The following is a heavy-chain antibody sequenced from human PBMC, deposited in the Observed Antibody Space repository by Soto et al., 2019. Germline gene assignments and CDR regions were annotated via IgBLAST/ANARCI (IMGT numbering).Heavy chain of an antibody. CDR2: IVPIFGSV. D-gene: IGHD1-1*01. CDR1: GGSFSSYP. CDR3: ARPRTVATTKGYDY. Sequence: GASVKVSCKASGGSFSSYPITWVRQAPGQGLEWMGGIVPIFGSVTYAQKFQGGLTITADESTSTAYMEMNSLRSEDTALYYCARPRTVATTKGYDYWGQGTLVTVSS. V-gene: IGHV1-69*13. J-gene: IGHJ4*02.